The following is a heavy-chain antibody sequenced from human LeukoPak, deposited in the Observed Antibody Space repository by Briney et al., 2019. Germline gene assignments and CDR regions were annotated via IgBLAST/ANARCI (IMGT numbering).Heavy chain of an antibody. J-gene: IGHJ4*02. V-gene: IGHV4-39*01. D-gene: IGHD3-22*01. CDR2: IYYSGST. Sequence: SETLSLTCTVSGGSISSYYWGWIRQPPGKGLEWIGSIYYSGSTYYNPSLKSRVTISVDTSKNQFSLKLSSVTAADTAVYYCARLCDSSGYCLGGLDYWGQGTLVTVSS. CDR3: ARLCDSSGYCLGGLDY. CDR1: GGSISSYY.